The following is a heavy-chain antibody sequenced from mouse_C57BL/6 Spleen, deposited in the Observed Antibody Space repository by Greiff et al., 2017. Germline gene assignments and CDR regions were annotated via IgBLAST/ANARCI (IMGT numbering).Heavy chain of an antibody. CDR3: VRPTEAMDY. CDR1: GFSFNTYA. Sequence: EVKLMESGGGLVQPKGSLKLSCAASGFSFNTYAMNWVRQAPGKGLEWVARIRSKSNNYATYYADSVKDRFTISRDDSESMLYLQMNNLKTEDTAMYYCVRPTEAMDYWGQGTSVTVSS. V-gene: IGHV10-1*01. CDR2: IRSKSNNYAT. J-gene: IGHJ4*01.